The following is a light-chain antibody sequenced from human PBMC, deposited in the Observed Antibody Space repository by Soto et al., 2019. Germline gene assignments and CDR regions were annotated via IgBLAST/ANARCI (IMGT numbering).Light chain of an antibody. J-gene: IGLJ2*01. CDR3: QTWGSGTVV. Sequence: QSVLTQSPSASASLGASVKLTCTLSSGHSSYAIAWHQQQPEKGPRYLMKLNSDGSHSKGDGIPDRFSGSSSGAERYLTISIRQSEDEADYYCQTWGSGTVVFGGGTKLTVL. CDR1: SGHSSYA. V-gene: IGLV4-69*01. CDR2: LNSDGSH.